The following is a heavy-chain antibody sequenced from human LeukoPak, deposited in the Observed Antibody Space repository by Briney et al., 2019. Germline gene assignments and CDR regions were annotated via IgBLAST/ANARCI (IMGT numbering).Heavy chain of an antibody. CDR3: ARDRGWQQFDY. V-gene: IGHV3-7*01. CDR2: MKPDGSLD. CDR1: GFTFSSTW. D-gene: IGHD3-10*01. J-gene: IGHJ4*02. Sequence: GGSLRLSCAASGFTFSSTWISWVRQAPEKGLEWVANMKPDGSLDNYVDSVKGRFTISRDNAKNSVYLQMNTLRDEDTAVYYCARDRGWQQFDYWGQGTPVTVSS.